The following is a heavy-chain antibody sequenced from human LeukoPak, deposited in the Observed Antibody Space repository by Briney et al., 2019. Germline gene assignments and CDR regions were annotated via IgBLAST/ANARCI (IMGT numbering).Heavy chain of an antibody. CDR3: AKVVMITFGGVIAPFDY. CDR1: GFTFSSYA. CDR2: ISGSGGST. Sequence: GGSLRLSCAASGFTFSSYAMSWVRQAPGKGLEWVSAISGSGGSTYYADSVKGRFTISRDNSKNTLYQQMNSLRAEDTAVYYCAKVVMITFGGVIAPFDYWGQGTLVTVSS. D-gene: IGHD3-16*02. J-gene: IGHJ4*02. V-gene: IGHV3-23*01.